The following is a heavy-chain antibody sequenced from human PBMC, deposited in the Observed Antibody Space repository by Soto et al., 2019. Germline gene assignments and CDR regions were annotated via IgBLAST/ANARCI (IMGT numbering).Heavy chain of an antibody. Sequence: ASVKVSCKASGYTFTSYGISWVRQAPGQGLEWVGWISAYNGNTNYAQKLQGRVTMTTDTSTSTAYMELRSLRSDDTAVYYCARGGDIVVVPAARVPYWFDPWGQGTLVTVSS. D-gene: IGHD2-2*01. J-gene: IGHJ5*02. CDR2: ISAYNGNT. V-gene: IGHV1-18*04. CDR3: ARGGDIVVVPAARVPYWFDP. CDR1: GYTFTSYG.